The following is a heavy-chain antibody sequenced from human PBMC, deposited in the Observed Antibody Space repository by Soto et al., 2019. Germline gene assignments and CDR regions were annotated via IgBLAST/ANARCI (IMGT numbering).Heavy chain of an antibody. V-gene: IGHV3-30*18. CDR3: AKEGHYDFWSGPYYYYGMDV. Sequence: QVQLVESGGGVVQPGRSLRLSCAASGFTFSSYGMHWVRQAPGKGLEWVAVISYDGSNKYYADSVKGRFTISRYNSKNTLYLQMNSLRAEDTDVYYCAKEGHYDFWSGPYYYYGMDVWGQGTTVTVSS. CDR1: GFTFSSYG. J-gene: IGHJ6*02. CDR2: ISYDGSNK. D-gene: IGHD3-3*01.